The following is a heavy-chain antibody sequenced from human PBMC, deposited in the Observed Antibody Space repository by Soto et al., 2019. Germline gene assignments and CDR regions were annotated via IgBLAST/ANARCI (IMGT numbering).Heavy chain of an antibody. CDR3: ARVHLSSGWSSYFDY. J-gene: IGHJ4*02. CDR2: ISYDGSNK. V-gene: IGHV3-30-3*01. CDR1: GFTFSSYA. Sequence: QVQLVESGGGVVQPGRSLRLSCAASGFTFSSYAMHWVRQAPGKGLEWVAVISYDGSNKYYADSVKGRFTISRDNSKNTLYLQMNSLRAEDTAVYYCARVHLSSGWSSYFDYWGQGTLVTVSS. D-gene: IGHD6-19*01.